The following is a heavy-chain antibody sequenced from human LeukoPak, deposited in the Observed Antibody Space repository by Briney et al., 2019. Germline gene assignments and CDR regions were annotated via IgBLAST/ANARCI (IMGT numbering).Heavy chain of an antibody. CDR2: IGISGNT. V-gene: IGHV3-23*01. CDR3: ASEIRPNDY. CDR1: GFTFSSYW. Sequence: GGSLRLSCAASGFTFSSYWMSWVRQAPGKGLEWVSSIGISGNTYYADSVKGRFTISRDNSKDTLFLQLNSLRVEDTAVYYCASEIRPNDYWGQGTLVTASS. D-gene: IGHD5-24*01. J-gene: IGHJ4*02.